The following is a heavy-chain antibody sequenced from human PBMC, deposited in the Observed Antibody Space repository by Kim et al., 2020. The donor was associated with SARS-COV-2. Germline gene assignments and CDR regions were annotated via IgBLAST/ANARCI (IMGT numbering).Heavy chain of an antibody. D-gene: IGHD2-21*02. CDR3: ASGLCGGDCLFDY. J-gene: IGHJ4*02. Sequence: YAQGFTGRFVFSLDTSVSTAYLQISSLKAEDTAVYYCASGLCGGDCLFDYWGQGTLVTVSS. V-gene: IGHV7-4-1*02.